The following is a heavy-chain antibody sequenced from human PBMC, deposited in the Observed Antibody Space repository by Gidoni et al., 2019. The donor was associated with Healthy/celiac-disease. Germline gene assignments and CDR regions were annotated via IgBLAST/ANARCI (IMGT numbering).Heavy chain of an antibody. V-gene: IGHV3-30-3*01. D-gene: IGHD3-10*01. CDR2: ISYDGSNK. J-gene: IGHJ4*02. CDR3: ARAWFGELFGYFDY. Sequence: QVQLVESGGGVVQPGRSLRLSCAASGFTFRSYAMHWVRQAPGKGLEWVAVISYDGSNKYYADSVKGRFTISRDNSKNTLYLQMNSLRAEDTAVYYCARAWFGELFGYFDYWGQGTLVTVSS. CDR1: GFTFRSYA.